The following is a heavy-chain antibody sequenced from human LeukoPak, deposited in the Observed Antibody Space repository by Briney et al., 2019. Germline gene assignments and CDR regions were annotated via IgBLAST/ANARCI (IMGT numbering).Heavy chain of an antibody. CDR1: GFTFDDYA. Sequence: GRSLRLSCAASGFTFDDYAMHWVRQAPGKGLEWVSGISWNSGSIGYADSVKGRFTISRDNAKNSLYLQMNSLRAEDTAVYYCASGYSSGGGPWGQGTLVAVSS. J-gene: IGHJ5*02. CDR3: ASGYSSGGGP. CDR2: ISWNSGSI. V-gene: IGHV3-9*01. D-gene: IGHD6-25*01.